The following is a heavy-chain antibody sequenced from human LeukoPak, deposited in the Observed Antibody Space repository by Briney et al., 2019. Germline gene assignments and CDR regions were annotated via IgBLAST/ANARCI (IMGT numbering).Heavy chain of an antibody. J-gene: IGHJ3*02. CDR3: ARGGLIQRHAFDI. Sequence: PGGTLRLSCAASGFTFSSYGMSWVRQAPGKGLEWVPAISGSGGSTYYADSVKGRFTISRDNAKNSLYLQMNSLRGEDTALYYCARGGLIQRHAFDIWGQGTMVTVSS. V-gene: IGHV3-23*01. D-gene: IGHD1-1*01. CDR1: GFTFSSYG. CDR2: ISGSGGST.